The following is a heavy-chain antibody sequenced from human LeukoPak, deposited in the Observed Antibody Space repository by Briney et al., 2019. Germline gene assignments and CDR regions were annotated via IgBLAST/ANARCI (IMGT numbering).Heavy chain of an antibody. V-gene: IGHV1-2*02. J-gene: IGHJ4*02. D-gene: IGHD3-10*01. CDR2: INPNSGGT. Sequence: ASVKVSCKASGYTFTGYYMHWVRQAPGQGLEWMGWINPNSGGTNYAQKFQGRVTMTRDTSISTAYMELSRLRSDDTAVYYCARDSYYYGSRYYWGQGTLVTVSS. CDR1: GYTFTGYY. CDR3: ARDSYYYGSRYY.